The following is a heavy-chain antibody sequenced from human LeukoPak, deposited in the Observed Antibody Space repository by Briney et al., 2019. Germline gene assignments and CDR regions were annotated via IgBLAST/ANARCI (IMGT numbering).Heavy chain of an antibody. CDR3: ASGISAAGGAPHYYYYMDV. CDR1: GGTFSSYA. J-gene: IGHJ6*03. V-gene: IGHV1-69*06. CDR2: IIPIFGTA. D-gene: IGHD6-13*01. Sequence: SVKVSCKASGGTFSSYAISWVRQAPGQGLEWMGGIIPIFGTANYAQKFQGRVTITADKSTSTAYMELSSLRSEDTAVYYCASGISAAGGAPHYYYYMDVWGKGTTVTVSS.